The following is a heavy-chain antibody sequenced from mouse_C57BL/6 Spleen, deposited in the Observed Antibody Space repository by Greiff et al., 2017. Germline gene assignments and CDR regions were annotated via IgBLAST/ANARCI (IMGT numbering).Heavy chain of an antibody. D-gene: IGHD1-1*01. V-gene: IGHV1-19*01. CDR1: GYTFTDYY. Sequence: EVQLQQSGPVLVKPGASVKMSCKASGYTFTDYYLNWVKQSHGKSLEWIGVINPYNGGTSYNQKFKGKATLTVDKSSSTAYMELNSLTSADSAVYDWARNDGSSYVGWYFDVWGTGTTVTVSS. CDR3: ARNDGSSYVGWYFDV. CDR2: INPYNGGT. J-gene: IGHJ1*03.